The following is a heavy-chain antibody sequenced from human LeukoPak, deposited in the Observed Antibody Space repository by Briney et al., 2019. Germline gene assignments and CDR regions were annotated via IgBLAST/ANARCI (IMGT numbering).Heavy chain of an antibody. Sequence: GGSLRLSCAASGFTFSHYAMNWVRRASGNGLEWVSSFTSSSGYIYYADSVKGRFTISRDNAKSSLFLQMNGLRAEDTAVYFCAREVRGLDYWGQGTLVTVSS. CDR3: AREVRGLDY. CDR2: FTSSSGYI. CDR1: GFTFSHYA. D-gene: IGHD3-10*01. J-gene: IGHJ4*02. V-gene: IGHV3-21*01.